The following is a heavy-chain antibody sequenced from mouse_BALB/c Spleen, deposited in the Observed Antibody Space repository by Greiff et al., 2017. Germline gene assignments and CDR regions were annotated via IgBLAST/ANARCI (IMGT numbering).Heavy chain of an antibody. J-gene: IGHJ2*01. CDR3: ARGGWLLNFDY. CDR1: GYTFTSYY. Sequence: QVQLQQSGPELVKPGASVRISCKASGYTFTSYYIHWVKQRPGQGLEWIGWIYPGNVNTKYNEKFKGKATLTADKSSSTAYMQLSSLTSEDSAVYCCARGGWLLNFDYWGQGTTLTVSS. V-gene: IGHV1S56*01. CDR2: IYPGNVNT. D-gene: IGHD2-3*01.